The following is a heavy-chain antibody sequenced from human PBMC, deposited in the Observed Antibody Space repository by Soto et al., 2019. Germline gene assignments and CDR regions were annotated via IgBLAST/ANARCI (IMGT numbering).Heavy chain of an antibody. D-gene: IGHD2-15*01. V-gene: IGHV1-46*03. J-gene: IGHJ4*02. CDR1: GFTFTSSA. CDR2: INPSGGST. CDR3: ASLLFGGGSPASSLQDI. Sequence: GASVKVSCKASGFTFTSSAMHWARQAPGQGLEWMGIINPSGGSTSYAQKFQGRVTMTRDTSTSTVYMELSSLRSEDTAVYYCASLLFGGGSPASSLQDIWGQGTLVTVSS.